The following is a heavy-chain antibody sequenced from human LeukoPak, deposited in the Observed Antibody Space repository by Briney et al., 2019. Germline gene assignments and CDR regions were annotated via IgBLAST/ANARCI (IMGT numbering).Heavy chain of an antibody. CDR2: ISSSRRTI. J-gene: IGHJ4*02. Sequence: GGSLRLSCAASGFTFSDYNMRWIRQAPGKGLEWVSYISSSRRTISYADSVKGRFTISRDNAKNSLYLQMNSLRAEDTAVYYCARSSSRYCSGGSCYSGVLGYFDYWGQGTLVTVSS. CDR3: ARSSSRYCSGGSCYSGVLGYFDY. CDR1: GFTFSDYN. V-gene: IGHV3-11*04. D-gene: IGHD2-15*01.